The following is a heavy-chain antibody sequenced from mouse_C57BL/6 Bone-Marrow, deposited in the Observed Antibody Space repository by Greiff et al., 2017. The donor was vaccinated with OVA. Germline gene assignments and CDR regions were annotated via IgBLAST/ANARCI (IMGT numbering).Heavy chain of an antibody. V-gene: IGHV1-64*01. CDR1: GYTFTSYW. J-gene: IGHJ1*03. Sequence: QVQLQQPGAELVKPGASVKLSCKASGYTFTSYWMHWVKQRPGQGLEWIGMIHPNSGSTNYNEKIKSKATLTVDKSSSTAYMQLSSLTSEDSAVYYCARCSDLFYWYFDVWGTGTTVTVSS. CDR2: IHPNSGST. CDR3: ARCSDLFYWYFDV.